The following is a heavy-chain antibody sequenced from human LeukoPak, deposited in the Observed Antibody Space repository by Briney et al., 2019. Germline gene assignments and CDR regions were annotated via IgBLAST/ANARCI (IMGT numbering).Heavy chain of an antibody. CDR3: ARDRTNNWFDP. D-gene: IGHD2-8*01. Sequence: GASVKVSCKVSGYTLTELSMHWVRQAPGQGLEWMGIINPSGGSTSYAQKFQGRVTMTRDMSTSTVYMELSSLRSEDTAVYYCARDRTNNWFDPWGQGTLVTVSS. J-gene: IGHJ5*02. V-gene: IGHV1-46*01. CDR2: INPSGGST. CDR1: GYTLTELS.